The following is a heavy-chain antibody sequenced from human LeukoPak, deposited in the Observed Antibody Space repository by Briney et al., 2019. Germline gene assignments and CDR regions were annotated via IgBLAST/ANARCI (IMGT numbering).Heavy chain of an antibody. Sequence: PGGSLRLSCAASGFTFSDYYMSWIRQAPGKGLEWVSYISSSGSTIYYADSVKGRFTISRDNAKNSLYLQMNSLRDEGTAVYYCARDAGIGYDFWSGYYRPFDYWGQGTLVTVSS. J-gene: IGHJ4*02. CDR1: GFTFSDYY. CDR3: ARDAGIGYDFWSGYYRPFDY. CDR2: ISSSGSTI. V-gene: IGHV3-11*04. D-gene: IGHD3-3*01.